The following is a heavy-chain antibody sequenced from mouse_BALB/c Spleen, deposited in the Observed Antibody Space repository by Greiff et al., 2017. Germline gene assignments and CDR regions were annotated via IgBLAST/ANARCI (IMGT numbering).Heavy chain of an antibody. Sequence: EVKLMESGPGLVKPSQSLSLTCSVTGYSITSGYYWNWIRQFPGNKLEWMGYISYDGSNNYNPSLKNRISITRDTSKNQFFLKLNSVTTEDTATYYCATLLRLLYYFDYWGQGTTLTVSS. J-gene: IGHJ2*01. CDR1: GYSITSGYY. D-gene: IGHD1-2*01. CDR2: ISYDGSN. V-gene: IGHV3-6*02. CDR3: ATLLRLLYYFDY.